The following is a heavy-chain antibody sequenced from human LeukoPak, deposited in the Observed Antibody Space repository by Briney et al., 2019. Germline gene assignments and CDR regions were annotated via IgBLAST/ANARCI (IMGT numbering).Heavy chain of an antibody. CDR3: ARADLGDFRCSGGSCPGIDDY. Sequence: PGGSLRLSCAASGFTFSSYSMIWVRQAPGKGLEWVSYISSSSSTIYYADSVKGRFTISRDNANNSLYLQMNSLRAEDTAVYYCARADLGDFRCSGGSCPGIDDYWGQGTLVTVSS. V-gene: IGHV3-48*04. D-gene: IGHD2-15*01. CDR1: GFTFSSYS. CDR2: ISSSSSTI. J-gene: IGHJ4*02.